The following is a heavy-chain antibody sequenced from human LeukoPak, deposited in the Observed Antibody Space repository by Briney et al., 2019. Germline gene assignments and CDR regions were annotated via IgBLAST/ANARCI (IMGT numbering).Heavy chain of an antibody. V-gene: IGHV1-69*13. CDR1: GGTFSSYA. CDR3: ARGPYDSSGYYMERPNNFDY. Sequence: ASVKVSCKASGGTFSSYAISWVRQAPGQGLEWMGGIIPIFGTANYAQKFQGRVTITADESTSTAYMELSSLRSEDTAVYYCARGPYDSSGYYMERPNNFDYWGQGTLVTVSS. J-gene: IGHJ4*02. CDR2: IIPIFGTA. D-gene: IGHD3-22*01.